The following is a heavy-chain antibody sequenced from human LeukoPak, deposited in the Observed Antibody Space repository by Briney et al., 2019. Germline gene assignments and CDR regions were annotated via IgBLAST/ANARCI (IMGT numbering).Heavy chain of an antibody. CDR3: ARGGWDYYDSSGYLGTDAFDI. J-gene: IGHJ3*02. CDR1: GYTFTSYG. V-gene: IGHV1-18*01. Sequence: VASVKVSCKASGYTFTSYGISWVRQAPGQGLEWMGWISAYNGNTNYAQKLQGRVTMTTDTSTSTAYMELRSLRSDDTAVYYCARGGWDYYDSSGYLGTDAFDIWGQGTMVTVSS. CDR2: ISAYNGNT. D-gene: IGHD3-22*01.